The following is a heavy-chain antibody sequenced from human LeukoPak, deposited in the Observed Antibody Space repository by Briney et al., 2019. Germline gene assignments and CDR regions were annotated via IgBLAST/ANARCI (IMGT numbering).Heavy chain of an antibody. J-gene: IGHJ6*03. D-gene: IGHD6-6*01. Sequence: ASVKVSCKASGYTFSNYAINWVRQAPGQGLEWMGWIDTNTGNPTYAQGFTGRFVFSLDNSVSTAYLQISSLKAEDTAVYYCARVYRSSGLSYYYMDVWGKGTTVTVSS. CDR1: GYTFSNYA. V-gene: IGHV7-4-1*02. CDR3: ARVYRSSGLSYYYMDV. CDR2: IDTNTGNP.